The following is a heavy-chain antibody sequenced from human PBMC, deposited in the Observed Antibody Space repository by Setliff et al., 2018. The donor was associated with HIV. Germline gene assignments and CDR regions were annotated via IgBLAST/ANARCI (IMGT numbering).Heavy chain of an antibody. CDR1: GGSISSSSYY. J-gene: IGHJ4*02. V-gene: IGHV4-39*01. Sequence: SETLSLTCTVSGGSISSSSYYWGWIRQPPGKGLEWIGSIHYSGSTYYNPSLKSRVTISVDTSKNQLSLKLSSVTAADTAVYYCASGGVFFGELYFDYLGQGTLVTVSS. D-gene: IGHD3-10*01. CDR3: ASGGVFFGELYFDY. CDR2: IHYSGST.